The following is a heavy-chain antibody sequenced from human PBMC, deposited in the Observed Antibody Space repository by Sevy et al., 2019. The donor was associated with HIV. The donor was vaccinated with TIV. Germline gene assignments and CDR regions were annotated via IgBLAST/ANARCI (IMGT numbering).Heavy chain of an antibody. J-gene: IGHJ3*02. Sequence: GGSLRLSCAASEFTFSNAWTSWVRQAPGKGLEWVGRIKSKTDGGTTDYAAPVKGRFTISRDDSKNTLYLQMNSLKTEDTAVYYCTTDPSPRSMVRGVIIAGDAFDIWGQGTMVTVSS. CDR1: EFTFSNAW. V-gene: IGHV3-15*01. D-gene: IGHD3-10*01. CDR3: TTDPSPRSMVRGVIIAGDAFDI. CDR2: IKSKTDGGTT.